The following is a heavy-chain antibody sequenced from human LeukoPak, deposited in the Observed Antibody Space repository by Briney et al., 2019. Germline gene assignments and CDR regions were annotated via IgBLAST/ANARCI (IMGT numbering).Heavy chain of an antibody. CDR3: ARTYYDFWSGYYTHFDY. Sequence: SETLSLTCAVSGGSISSGGYSWSWIRQPPGKGLEWIGYIYHSGSTYYNPSLKSRVTISVDRSKNRFSLKLSSVTAADTAVYYCARTYYDFWSGYYTHFDYWGQGTLVTVSS. CDR1: GGSISSGGYS. D-gene: IGHD3-3*01. J-gene: IGHJ4*02. CDR2: IYHSGST. V-gene: IGHV4-30-2*01.